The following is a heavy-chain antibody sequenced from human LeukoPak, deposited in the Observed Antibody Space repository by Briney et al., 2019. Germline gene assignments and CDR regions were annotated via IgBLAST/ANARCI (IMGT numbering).Heavy chain of an antibody. D-gene: IGHD2/OR15-2a*01. CDR1: GFTFSSYS. CDR2: ISSSSSTI. CDR3: ARADPLSDFDY. Sequence: PGGSLRLSCAASGFTFSSYSMNWVRQAPGKGLEWVSYISSSSSTIYYADSVKGRFTISRDNAKNSLYLQMNSLRAEDTDVYYCARADPLSDFDYWGQGTLVTVSS. J-gene: IGHJ4*02. V-gene: IGHV3-48*01.